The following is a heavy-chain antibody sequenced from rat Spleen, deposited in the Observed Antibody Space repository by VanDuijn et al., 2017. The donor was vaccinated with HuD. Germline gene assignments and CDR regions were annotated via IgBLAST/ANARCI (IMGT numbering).Heavy chain of an antibody. Sequence: EVQLVESDGGLVQPGRSLKLSCAASGFTFSDYYMAWVRQAPTKGLEWVATISYDGSSTYYRDSVKGRFTISRDNAKSTLYLQMDSLRSEDTATDYCGRGRDWFAYWGQGTLVTVSS. CDR1: GFTFSDYY. D-gene: IGHD4-3*01. V-gene: IGHV5-29*01. CDR3: GRGRDWFAY. J-gene: IGHJ3*01. CDR2: ISYDGSST.